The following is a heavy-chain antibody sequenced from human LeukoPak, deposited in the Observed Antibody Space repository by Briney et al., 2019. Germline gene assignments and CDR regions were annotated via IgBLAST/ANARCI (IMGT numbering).Heavy chain of an antibody. Sequence: HGESLKISCKGSGYSFTSNWIAWVRQMPGKGLEWMGIIYPGDSDTRYSPSFQGQVTISADKSISTAYLQRSSLRASDTAIYFCAYGKYYFDYWGQGTLVTVSS. V-gene: IGHV5-51*01. CDR2: IYPGDSDT. D-gene: IGHD3-16*01. J-gene: IGHJ4*02. CDR3: AYGKYYFDY. CDR1: GYSFTSNW.